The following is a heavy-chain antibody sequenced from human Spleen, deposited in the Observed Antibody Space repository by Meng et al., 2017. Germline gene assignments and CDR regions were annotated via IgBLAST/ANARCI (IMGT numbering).Heavy chain of an antibody. CDR1: GVTFSDYY. Sequence: VQLVESGGGLVKPGGSLRLSCAASGVTFSDYYMSWIRQAPGKGLEWVSAISGSGGSTYYADSVKGRFNISRDNSQNTLSLQMNSLTAEDTAVYYCAKGGYSNYIAISEVDYWGQGTLVTVSS. J-gene: IGHJ4*02. D-gene: IGHD4-11*01. CDR2: ISGSGGST. CDR3: AKGGYSNYIAISEVDY. V-gene: IGHV3-23*04.